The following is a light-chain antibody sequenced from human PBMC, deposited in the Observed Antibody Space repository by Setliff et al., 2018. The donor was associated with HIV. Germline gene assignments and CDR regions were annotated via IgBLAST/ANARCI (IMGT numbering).Light chain of an antibody. CDR3: SSYAGADFVV. CDR1: STNVGKYDF. V-gene: IGLV2-14*02. CDR2: EAT. Sequence: QSALTQPASVSGSPGQSITISCTGNSTNVGKYDFVSWYQQHPDKAPKLILYEATKRPSGVPDRFSGSKSGNTASLTVSGLQADDEAEYYCSSYAGADFVVFGTGTKVTVL. J-gene: IGLJ1*01.